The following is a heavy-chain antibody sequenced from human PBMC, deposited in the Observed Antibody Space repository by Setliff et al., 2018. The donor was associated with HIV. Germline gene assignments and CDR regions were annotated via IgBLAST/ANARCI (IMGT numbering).Heavy chain of an antibody. CDR3: ARGGASSKYLDP. D-gene: IGHD2-15*01. J-gene: IGHJ5*02. Sequence: SETLSLTCGVSGDSITGSFYWAWIRQPPGKGLEWIAWISDSGTTNYNPSLKSRVTLSVDTSKNQFSLSLTSVTGADTAVYYCARGGASSKYLDPWGQGTLVTVSS. CDR1: GDSITGSFY. V-gene: IGHV4-38-2*01. CDR2: ISDSGTT.